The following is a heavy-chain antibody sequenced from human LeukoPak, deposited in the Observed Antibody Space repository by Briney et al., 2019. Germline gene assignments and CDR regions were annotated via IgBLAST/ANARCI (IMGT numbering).Heavy chain of an antibody. Sequence: GGSLRLSCAASGFTFTNYAMSWVRQTPGKGLEWVAATVGSRPDTYHADSVKGRFTVSRDNSRNTLYLQMNSLRAEDTAVYYCARDGLSSRGLDYWGQGTLVTVSS. D-gene: IGHD6-6*01. J-gene: IGHJ4*02. V-gene: IGHV3-23*01. CDR3: ARDGLSSRGLDY. CDR1: GFTFTNYA. CDR2: TVGSRPDT.